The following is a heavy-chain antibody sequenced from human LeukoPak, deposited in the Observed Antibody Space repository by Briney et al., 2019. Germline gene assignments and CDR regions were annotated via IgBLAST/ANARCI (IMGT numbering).Heavy chain of an antibody. CDR3: ARDWVAVAGTGDAFDI. J-gene: IGHJ3*02. V-gene: IGHV3-11*01. CDR2: ISSSGSTI. CDR1: GFTFSDYY. D-gene: IGHD6-19*01. Sequence: GESLRLSCAASGFTFSDYYMSWIRQAPGKGLEWVSYISSSGSTIYYADSVKGRFTISRDNAKNSLYLQMNSLRAEDTAVYYCARDWVAVAGTGDAFDIWGQGTMVTVSS.